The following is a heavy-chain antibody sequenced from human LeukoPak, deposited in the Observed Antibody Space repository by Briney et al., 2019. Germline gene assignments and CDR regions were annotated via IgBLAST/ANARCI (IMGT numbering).Heavy chain of an antibody. D-gene: IGHD3-22*01. J-gene: IGHJ4*02. Sequence: PSETLSLTCTVSGGSISSVSYYWSWIRQPAGKGLEWIGRIYTSGSTNYNPSLKSRVTISVDTSKNQFSLKLSSVTAADTAVYYCARVVYDSTSGGFDYWGQGTLVTVSS. CDR3: ARVVYDSTSGGFDY. CDR1: GGSISSVSYY. CDR2: IYTSGST. V-gene: IGHV4-61*02.